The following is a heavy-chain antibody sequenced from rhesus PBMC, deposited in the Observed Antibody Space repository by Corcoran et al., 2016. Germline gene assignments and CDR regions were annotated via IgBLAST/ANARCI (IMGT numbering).Heavy chain of an antibody. D-gene: IGHD1-26*01. Sequence: QVTLKESGPALVKPTQTLTLTCTFSGFSLTTSGMGVGWIRQPPGKALEWLALIYCDDDKRYSTSLKSRLTISKDTSKNQVVLTMTNMYPVDTATYYCARYNWNYGYFDYWGQGVLVTVSS. CDR1: GFSLTTSGMG. CDR2: IYCDDDK. CDR3: ARYNWNYGYFDY. V-gene: IGHV2-174*01. J-gene: IGHJ4*01.